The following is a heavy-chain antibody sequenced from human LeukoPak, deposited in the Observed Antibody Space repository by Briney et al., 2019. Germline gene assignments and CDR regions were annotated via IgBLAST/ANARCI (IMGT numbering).Heavy chain of an antibody. V-gene: IGHV4-61*05. Sequence: SETLSLTCTVSGGSISSSSYYWGWIRQPPGKGLEWIGRIYASGSTNYNPSLKSRVTISVDTSKNQFSLKLSSVTAADTAVYYCARSGYSNFDYWGQGTLVTVPS. CDR2: IYASGST. CDR3: ARSGYSNFDY. J-gene: IGHJ4*02. CDR1: GGSISSSSYY. D-gene: IGHD3-3*01.